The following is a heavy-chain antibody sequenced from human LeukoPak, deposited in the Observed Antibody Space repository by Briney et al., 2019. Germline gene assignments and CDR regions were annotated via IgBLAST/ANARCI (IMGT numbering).Heavy chain of an antibody. CDR3: ARNRYYYGSGNYGVPNWFDP. CDR1: GGSFSGYY. CDR2: INHSGST. V-gene: IGHV4-34*01. D-gene: IGHD3-10*01. J-gene: IGHJ5*02. Sequence: SETLSLTCAVYGGSFSGYYWSWIRQPPGKGLEWIGEINHSGSTNYSPSLKSRVTISVDTSKNQFSLKLSSVTAADTAMYYCARNRYYYGSGNYGVPNWFDPWGQGTLVTVSS.